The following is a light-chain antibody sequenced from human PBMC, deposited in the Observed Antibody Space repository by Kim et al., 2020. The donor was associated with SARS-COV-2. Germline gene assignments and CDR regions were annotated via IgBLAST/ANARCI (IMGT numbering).Light chain of an antibody. V-gene: IGKV1-33*01. J-gene: IGKJ4*01. CDR3: QQYDNFPRT. CDR2: DGS. Sequence: SASLGYRVTCSCQAIQDISNHLKWYQQKPGKAPKRLIYDGSILEAGVPSRFSGSGSGTDFTFSIRSLQPEDIATYYCQQYDNFPRTFGGGPKVEI. CDR1: QDISNH.